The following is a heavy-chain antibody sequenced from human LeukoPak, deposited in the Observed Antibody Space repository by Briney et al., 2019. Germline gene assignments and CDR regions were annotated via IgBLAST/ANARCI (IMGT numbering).Heavy chain of an antibody. Sequence: GGSLRLSCAASGFTFGSYWMSWVRQAPGKGPEWVAHIKQDASQEYHVDSVKGRFTISRDNAKNSLYLQMNSLRAEDTAVYYCARAGGSTVSHSDYWGQGTLVTVSS. D-gene: IGHD4-17*01. J-gene: IGHJ4*02. CDR3: ARAGGSTVSHSDY. CDR2: IKQDASQE. CDR1: GFTFGSYW. V-gene: IGHV3-7*01.